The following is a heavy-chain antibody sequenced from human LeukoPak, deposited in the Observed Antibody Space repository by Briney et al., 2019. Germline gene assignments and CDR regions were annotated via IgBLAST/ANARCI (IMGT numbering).Heavy chain of an antibody. Sequence: GGSLRLSCSASGFTFSIYTMHWVRQAPGKGLEYVSAISSNGGSTYYADPVKGRFTISRDNSKNTLYLQVSSLRAEDTAVYYCVKADYYDTSNYYYRYFQYWGQGTLVTVSS. J-gene: IGHJ1*01. D-gene: IGHD3-22*01. CDR3: VKADYYDTSNYYYRYFQY. CDR1: GFTFSIYT. V-gene: IGHV3-64D*09. CDR2: ISSNGGST.